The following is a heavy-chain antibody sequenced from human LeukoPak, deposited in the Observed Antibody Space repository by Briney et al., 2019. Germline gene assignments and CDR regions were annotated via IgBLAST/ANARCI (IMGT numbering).Heavy chain of an antibody. CDR2: IYDSGST. V-gene: IGHV4-59*12. Sequence: SETLSLTCTVSGGSISNYYWTWIRQSPGKGLEWIGYIYDSGSTNYNPSLKSRVTISLDTSKNHFSLKLTSVTAADTAVYYCAREYSGYESYFDYWGQGTLVTVSS. J-gene: IGHJ4*02. D-gene: IGHD5-12*01. CDR3: AREYSGYESYFDY. CDR1: GGSISNYY.